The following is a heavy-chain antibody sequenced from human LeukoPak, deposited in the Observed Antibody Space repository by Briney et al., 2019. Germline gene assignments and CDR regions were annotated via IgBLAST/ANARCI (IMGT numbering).Heavy chain of an antibody. D-gene: IGHD1-1*01. CDR1: GYTFTGYY. V-gene: IGHV1-2*02. CDR2: INPNSGGT. Sequence: ASVKVSYKASGYTFTGYYTHWVRQAPGQGLEWMGWINPNSGGTNYAQKFQGRVTMTRDTSISTAYMELSRLRSDDTAVYYCARVASTTRRHDAFDIWGQGTMVTVSS. CDR3: ARVASTTRRHDAFDI. J-gene: IGHJ3*02.